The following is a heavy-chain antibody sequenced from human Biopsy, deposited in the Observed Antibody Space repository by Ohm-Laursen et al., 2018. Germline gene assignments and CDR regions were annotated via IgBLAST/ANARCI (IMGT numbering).Heavy chain of an antibody. J-gene: IGHJ4*02. CDR2: INHSGRT. CDR3: ARDSRGGHLNTTLITGKNLDS. CDR1: GESFNGYY. V-gene: IGHV4-34*01. D-gene: IGHD3-16*01. Sequence: SETLSLTCAVYGESFNGYYWSWIRQTPGKGLEWIGEINHSGRTNYNPSLKSRVTISVDTPKNQFSLKLNSVTAADTAVYFCARDSRGGHLNTTLITGKNLDSWGQGILVTVSS.